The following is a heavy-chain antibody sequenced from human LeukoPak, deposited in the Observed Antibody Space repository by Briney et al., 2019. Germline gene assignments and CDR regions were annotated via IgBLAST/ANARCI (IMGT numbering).Heavy chain of an antibody. CDR2: IYPGDSDT. D-gene: IGHD5-12*01. CDR3: ARTLYSGYDLSGGTDLDAFDI. V-gene: IGHV5-51*01. Sequence: GESLQISCQGSGYSFTSYWIGWGRQMPGKGLEWMGIIYPGDSDTRYSPSFQGQVTISADKSISTAYLQWSSLKASDTAMYYCARTLYSGYDLSGGTDLDAFDIWGQGTMVTVSS. CDR1: GYSFTSYW. J-gene: IGHJ3*02.